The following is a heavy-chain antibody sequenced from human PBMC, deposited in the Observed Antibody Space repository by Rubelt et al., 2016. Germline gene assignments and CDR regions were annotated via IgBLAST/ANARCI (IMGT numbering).Heavy chain of an antibody. CDR3: ARDGPYYDSSGSSYYYYGMDV. J-gene: IGHJ6*02. CDR1: GYTFTSYA. V-gene: IGHV1-3*01. D-gene: IGHD3-22*01. CDR2: INAGNGNT. Sequence: QVQLVQSGAEVKKPGASVKVSCKASGYTFTSYAMHWVRQAPGQRLEWMGWINAGNGNTKYSQKFQGTVHITRDTSASTAYMELSSLRSEDTAVYYCARDGPYYDSSGSSYYYYGMDVWGQGTTVTVSS.